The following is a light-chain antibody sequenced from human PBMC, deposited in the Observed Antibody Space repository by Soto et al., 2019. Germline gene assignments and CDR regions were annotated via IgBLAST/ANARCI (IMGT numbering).Light chain of an antibody. CDR2: RAS. CDR3: QQYDSYIT. CDR1: QSISNW. J-gene: IGKJ4*01. V-gene: IGKV1-5*03. Sequence: EIQMTQSPSTLSASVGDRVTITCRASQSISNWLAWYQQKPGKAPNLLIYRASSLESGVPSRFSGSGYDTEFTLTISSLQPDDSATYYCQQYDSYITFGGGTKVELK.